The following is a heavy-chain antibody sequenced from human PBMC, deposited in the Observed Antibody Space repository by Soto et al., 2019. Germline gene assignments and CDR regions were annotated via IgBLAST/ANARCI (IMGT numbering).Heavy chain of an antibody. D-gene: IGHD5-12*01. CDR2: IIPIFGTA. J-gene: IGHJ4*02. V-gene: IGHV1-69*12. CDR3: ARALVATNAFDY. CDR1: GGTFSSYD. Sequence: QVQLVQSGAEVKKPGSSVKVSCKASGGTFSSYDISWVRQAPGRGLEWMGGIIPIFGTANYAQKFQGRVTITADESTSTAYMELSSLRSEDTAVYYCARALVATNAFDYWGQGTLVTVSS.